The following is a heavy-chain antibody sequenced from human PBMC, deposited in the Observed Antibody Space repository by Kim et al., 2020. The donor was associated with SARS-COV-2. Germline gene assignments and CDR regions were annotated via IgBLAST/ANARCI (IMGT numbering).Heavy chain of an antibody. D-gene: IGHD4-17*01. V-gene: IGHV3-30-3*01. Sequence: GGSLRLSCAASGFTFSSYAMHWVRQAPGKGLEWVAVISYDGSNKYYADSVKGRFTISRDNSKNTLYLQMNSLRAEDTAVYYCARAENDYGGLFDYWGQGTLVTVSS. J-gene: IGHJ4*02. CDR2: ISYDGSNK. CDR3: ARAENDYGGLFDY. CDR1: GFTFSSYA.